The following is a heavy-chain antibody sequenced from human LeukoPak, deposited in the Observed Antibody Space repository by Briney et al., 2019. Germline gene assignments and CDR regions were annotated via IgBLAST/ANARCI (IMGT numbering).Heavy chain of an antibody. CDR3: AREFDDYGDCFDY. CDR2: ISYDGSNK. V-gene: IGHV3-30*04. D-gene: IGHD4-17*01. Sequence: GGSLRLSCAASGFTFSSYAMHWVRQAPGKGLEWVAVISYDGSNKYYADSVKGRFTISRVNSKNTLYLQMNSLRAEDTAVYYCAREFDDYGDCFDYWGQGTLVTVSS. CDR1: GFTFSSYA. J-gene: IGHJ4*02.